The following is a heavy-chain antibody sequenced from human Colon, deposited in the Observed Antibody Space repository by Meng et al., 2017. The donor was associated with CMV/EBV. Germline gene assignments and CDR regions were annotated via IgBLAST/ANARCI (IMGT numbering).Heavy chain of an antibody. D-gene: IGHD5-18*01. Sequence: GGSLRLSCAASGFTFSSYGMNWVRQAPGRGLEWVASIVTTGSAVYYADSVKGRFTISRDNAKNSLYLQMNSLRAEDTAVYYCARGGIQLWLSDYYYGMDVWGQGTTVTVSS. V-gene: IGHV3-21*01. J-gene: IGHJ6*02. CDR3: ARGGIQLWLSDYYYGMDV. CDR1: GFTFSSYG. CDR2: IVTTGSAV.